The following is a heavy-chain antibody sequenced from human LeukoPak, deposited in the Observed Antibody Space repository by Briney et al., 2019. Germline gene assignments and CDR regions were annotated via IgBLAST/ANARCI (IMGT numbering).Heavy chain of an antibody. CDR3: ARDDNGEMATIGMVY. D-gene: IGHD5-24*01. J-gene: IGHJ4*02. V-gene: IGHV1-18*01. CDR1: GYTFTSDG. Sequence: GASVKVSCKASGYTFTSDGIIWLRQAPGQGLEWMGWISAYNGNTNYAQKLQGRVTMTTDTSTSTAYMELRSLRSDDTAVYYCARDDNGEMATIGMVYWGQGTLVTVSS. CDR2: ISAYNGNT.